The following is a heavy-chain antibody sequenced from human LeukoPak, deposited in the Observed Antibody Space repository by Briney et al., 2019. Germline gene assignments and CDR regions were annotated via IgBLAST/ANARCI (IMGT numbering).Heavy chain of an antibody. J-gene: IGHJ3*02. Sequence: SGKVSCKASGCTFSSYAISWVRQAPGQALEWMGRSIPIFGTANYAQKFQGRVTITTDPSTSTAYREPSSLTSEDSAVYYCARGPYRYYDSRGYRYAFEIWGQGTMVTVSS. CDR3: ARGPYRYYDSRGYRYAFEI. V-gene: IGHV1-69*05. CDR1: GCTFSSYA. D-gene: IGHD3-22*01. CDR2: SIPIFGTA.